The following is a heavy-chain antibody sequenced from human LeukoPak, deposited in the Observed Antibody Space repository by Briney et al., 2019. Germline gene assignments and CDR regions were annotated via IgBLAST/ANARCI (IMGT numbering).Heavy chain of an antibody. CDR2: ISSSSSTI. Sequence: PWGSLRLSCAASGFTFSSYSMNWVRQAPGKGLEWVSYISSSSSTIYYADSVKGRFTISRDNAKNSLYLQMNSLRAEDTAVYYCARAARSSWYDYWGQGTLVTVSS. V-gene: IGHV3-48*01. CDR3: ARAARSSWYDY. D-gene: IGHD6-13*01. CDR1: GFTFSSYS. J-gene: IGHJ4*02.